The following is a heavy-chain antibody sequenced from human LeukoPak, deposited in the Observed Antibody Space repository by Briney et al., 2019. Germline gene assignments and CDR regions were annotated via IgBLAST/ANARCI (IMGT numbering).Heavy chain of an antibody. Sequence: GGSLRLSCAASGFTFDDYGMSWVRQAPGKGLVWVSRISDGSSTSYADSVKGRFTISRDNAKNTLYLQMNSLRAEDTAVYYCARANYYGSGRAAFDIWGQGTMVTVSS. CDR3: ARANYYGSGRAAFDI. D-gene: IGHD3-10*01. CDR2: ISDGSST. V-gene: IGHV3-74*01. CDR1: GFTFDDYG. J-gene: IGHJ3*02.